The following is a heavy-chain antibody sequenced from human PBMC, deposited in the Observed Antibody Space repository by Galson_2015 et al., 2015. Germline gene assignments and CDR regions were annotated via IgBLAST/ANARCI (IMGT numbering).Heavy chain of an antibody. V-gene: IGHV3-7*04. CDR3: SRGLRTFDH. CDR2: INQDGSEK. CDR1: GFTFSSYE. D-gene: IGHD2-8*01. Sequence: SLRLSCAASGFTFSSYEMNWVRQAPGKGLEWVANINQDGSEKSYVDSVTGRFTISRDNAKNSFYLRMNSLRVEDTAVYYCSRGLRTFDHWAQRPLVTVSS. J-gene: IGHJ4*02.